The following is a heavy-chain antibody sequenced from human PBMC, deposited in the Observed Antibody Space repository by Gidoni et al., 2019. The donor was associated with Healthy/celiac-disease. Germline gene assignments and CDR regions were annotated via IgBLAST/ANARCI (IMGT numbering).Heavy chain of an antibody. D-gene: IGHD6-6*01. J-gene: IGHJ6*03. Sequence: QVQLQESGPGLVKPSQTLSLTCTVSGGSISSGDYYWCWIRQPPGKGLEWIGYIYYSGSTYYNPSLKSRVTISVDTSKNQFSLKLSSVTAADTAVYYCASTSSSVPPYYYYMDVWGKGTTVTVSS. CDR2: IYYSGST. CDR3: ASTSSSVPPYYYYMDV. CDR1: GGSISSGDYY. V-gene: IGHV4-30-4*01.